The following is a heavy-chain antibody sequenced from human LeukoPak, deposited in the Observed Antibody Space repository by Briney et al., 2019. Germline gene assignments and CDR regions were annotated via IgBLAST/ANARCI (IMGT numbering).Heavy chain of an antibody. Sequence: GGSLRLSCAASGSTFSSYALHWARQAPGKGLEWVAVISYDGSNKYYADSVKGRFTISRDNSKNTLYLQMNSLRAEDTAVYYCARDREQLNYFDYWGQGTLVTVSS. CDR1: GSTFSSYA. CDR2: ISYDGSNK. D-gene: IGHD6-13*01. V-gene: IGHV3-30-3*01. CDR3: ARDREQLNYFDY. J-gene: IGHJ4*02.